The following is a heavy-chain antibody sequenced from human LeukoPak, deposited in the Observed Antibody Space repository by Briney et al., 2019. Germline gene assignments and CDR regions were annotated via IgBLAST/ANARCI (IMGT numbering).Heavy chain of an antibody. J-gene: IGHJ4*02. CDR1: GDSITSLDL. D-gene: IGHD3-22*01. CDR3: AGLVGRYSSGLYYYYFDY. Sequence: SGTLSLTCTVSGDSITSLDLWSWVRQPPGKGLEWIGEMYLSGTTHSNPSVKSRVTISIDESKNQFFLNLSSVTAADTAVYYCAGLVGRYSSGLYYYYFDYWGQGTLVTVSS. V-gene: IGHV4-4*02. CDR2: MYLSGTT.